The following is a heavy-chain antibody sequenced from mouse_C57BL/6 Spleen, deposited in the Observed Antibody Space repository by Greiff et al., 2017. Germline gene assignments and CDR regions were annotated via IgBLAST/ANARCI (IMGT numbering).Heavy chain of an antibody. J-gene: IGHJ3*01. Sequence: VQLQQPGAELVMPGASVKLSCKASGYTFTSYWMHWVKQRPGQGLEWIGEIDPSDSYTNYNQKFKGKSTLTVDKSSSTAYMQLSSLTSEDSAVYYCAIYCDYSFAYWGQGTLVTVSA. CDR3: AIYCDYSFAY. V-gene: IGHV1-69*01. CDR1: GYTFTSYW. CDR2: IDPSDSYT. D-gene: IGHD2-4*01.